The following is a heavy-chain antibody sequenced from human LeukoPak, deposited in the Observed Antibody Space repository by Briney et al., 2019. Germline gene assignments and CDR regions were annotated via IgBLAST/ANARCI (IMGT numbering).Heavy chain of an antibody. CDR3: AKGSDGAGSYRPFDY. J-gene: IGHJ4*02. CDR2: INSGGGTT. CDR1: GFTFSSST. D-gene: IGHD3-10*01. Sequence: GGSLRLSCAASGFTFSSSTMSWLRQAPGKGLERVSAINSGGGTTSAESVKGRFTISRDNSKNTLYLQMNSLRAEDTAVYYCAKGSDGAGSYRPFDYWGQGTLVTVSS. V-gene: IGHV3-23*01.